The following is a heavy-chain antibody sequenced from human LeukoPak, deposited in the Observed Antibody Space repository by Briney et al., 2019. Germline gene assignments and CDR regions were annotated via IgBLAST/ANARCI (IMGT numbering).Heavy chain of an antibody. V-gene: IGHV1-46*01. CDR3: ARVYYYDSSGYPGGY. Sequence: ASVKVSCKASGYTFTSYYMHWVRQAPGQGLEWMGIINPSGGSTSYAQKFQGRVTMTRDTSTSTAYMELSSLRSEDTAVYYCARVYYYDSSGYPGGYWGQGTLVTVSS. CDR2: INPSGGST. CDR1: GYTFTSYY. D-gene: IGHD3-22*01. J-gene: IGHJ4*02.